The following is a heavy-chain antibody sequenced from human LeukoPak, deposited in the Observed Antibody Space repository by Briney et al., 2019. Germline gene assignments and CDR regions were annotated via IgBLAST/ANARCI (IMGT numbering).Heavy chain of an antibody. CDR1: GFAFSSYD. CDR3: AKESARAFQH. CDR2: IRSSGSTI. V-gene: IGHV3-48*03. J-gene: IGHJ1*01. Sequence: PGGSLRLSCAASGFAFSSYDMNWSRQAPGKGLEWVSYIRSSGSTIYYAASVKGRFTISRDNSKNTLYLQMNSLRAEDTAVYYCAKESARAFQHWGQGTLVTVSS.